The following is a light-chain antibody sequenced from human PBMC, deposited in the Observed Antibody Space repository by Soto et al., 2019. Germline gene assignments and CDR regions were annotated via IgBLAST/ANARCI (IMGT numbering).Light chain of an antibody. J-gene: IGLJ2*01. CDR1: SSNIGSNT. CDR2: GQN. CDR3: AVCDDNVDGRV. V-gene: IGLV1-44*01. Sequence: QSVLTQPPSASGTPGQRVTISCSGSSSNIGSNTVNWYQQLPGTAPKLLIYGQNQRPSGVPDRFSSSKSGTSASLAISGLQSEDEADYYCAVCDDNVDGRVFGGGTKLTVL.